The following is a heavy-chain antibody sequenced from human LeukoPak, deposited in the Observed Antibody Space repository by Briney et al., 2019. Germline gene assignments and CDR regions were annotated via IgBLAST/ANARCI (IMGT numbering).Heavy chain of an antibody. Sequence: EASVKVSCKASGGTFSSYAISWVRQAPGQGLEWMGRIIPILGIANYAQKFQGRVTITADKSTSTAYMELSSLRSEDTAVYYCARDRGYCSGGSCTENNWFDPWGQGTLVTVSS. J-gene: IGHJ5*02. CDR1: GGTFSSYA. D-gene: IGHD2-15*01. V-gene: IGHV1-69*04. CDR3: ARDRGYCSGGSCTENNWFDP. CDR2: IIPILGIA.